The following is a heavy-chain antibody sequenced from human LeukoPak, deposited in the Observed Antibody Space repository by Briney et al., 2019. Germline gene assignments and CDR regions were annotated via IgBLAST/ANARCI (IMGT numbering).Heavy chain of an antibody. CDR2: TYYRSKWYN. CDR3: ARDLRRYYDFWSGYPHDAFDI. D-gene: IGHD3-3*01. J-gene: IGHJ3*02. CDR1: GDSVSSNSAA. Sequence: SQTLSLTCAISGDSVSSNSAAWNWIRQSPSRGLEWLGRTYYRSKWYNDYAVSVKSRITINPDTSKNQFSLQLNSVTPEDTAVYYCARDLRRYYDFWSGYPHDAFDIWGQGTMVTVSS. V-gene: IGHV6-1*01.